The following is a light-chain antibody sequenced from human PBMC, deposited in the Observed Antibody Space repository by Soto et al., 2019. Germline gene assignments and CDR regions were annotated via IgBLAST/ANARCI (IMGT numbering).Light chain of an antibody. J-gene: IGKJ1*01. V-gene: IGKV1-39*01. CDR3: QQSYSTPWT. CDR2: AAS. Sequence: DIQMTQSPSPLSASVGDRVTITCRASQNISSYLNWYQQKPGKAPKLLIYAASSLQSWFPSRFSGSGSGTDFTLTISSQQPEDFATYYCQQSYSTPWTFGQGTKVEIK. CDR1: QNISSY.